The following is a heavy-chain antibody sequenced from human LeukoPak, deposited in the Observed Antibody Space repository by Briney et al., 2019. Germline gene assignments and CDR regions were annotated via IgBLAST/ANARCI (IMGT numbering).Heavy chain of an antibody. V-gene: IGHV3-11*04. Sequence: PGGSLRLSCAASGFTFSDYYMSWIRQAPGKGLEGGSYISSSGSTIYYADSVRGRFTISRDNAKNSLYLQMNSLRAEDTAVYYCASLSGYYYDSSGYYPFDYWGQGTLVTVSS. J-gene: IGHJ4*02. CDR1: GFTFSDYY. D-gene: IGHD3-22*01. CDR2: ISSSGSTI. CDR3: ASLSGYYYDSSGYYPFDY.